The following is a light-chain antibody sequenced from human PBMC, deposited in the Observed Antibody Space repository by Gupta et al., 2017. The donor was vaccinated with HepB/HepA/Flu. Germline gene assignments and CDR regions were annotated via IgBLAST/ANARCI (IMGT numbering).Light chain of an antibody. CDR2: GVS. Sequence: EIVLTQSPGTLSLSPGERATLSCRASQSLSSTNLAWYQQMAGQAPRLLIYGVSSRGTGIPDRFSGSGSGTDFTLTISRLEPEDFAVYYCQRDGSSPWTFGQGTKVEIK. CDR3: QRDGSSPWT. CDR1: QSLSSTN. J-gene: IGKJ1*01. V-gene: IGKV3-20*01.